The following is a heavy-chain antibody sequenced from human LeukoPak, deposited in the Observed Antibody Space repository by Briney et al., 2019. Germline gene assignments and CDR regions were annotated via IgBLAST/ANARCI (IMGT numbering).Heavy chain of an antibody. Sequence: GGSLRLSCAASGFTFSSYAMNWVRQAPGKGLEWVSAINGRGDNTYYADSVKGRFTISRDNSKSTLFLQMNSLRAEDTAIYYCSKDPVSPGFNLFDPWGQEPRAPSPQ. V-gene: IGHV3-23*01. CDR2: INGRGDNT. CDR3: SKDPVSPGFNLFDP. CDR1: GFTFSSYA. J-gene: IGHJ5*02. D-gene: IGHD3-16*01.